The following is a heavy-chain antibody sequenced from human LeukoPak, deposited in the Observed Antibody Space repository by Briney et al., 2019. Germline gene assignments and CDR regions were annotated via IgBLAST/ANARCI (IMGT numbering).Heavy chain of an antibody. V-gene: IGHV1-46*01. CDR3: ARDQGSYYDSSGYSLNWFDP. CDR2: INPSGGST. CDR1: GYTFTSYY. D-gene: IGHD3-22*01. Sequence: AASVKVSCTASGYTFTSYYMHWVRQAPGQGLEWMGIINPSGGSTSYAQKFQGRVTMTRDTSTSTVYMELSSLRSEDTAVYYCARDQGSYYDSSGYSLNWFDPWGQGTLVTVSS. J-gene: IGHJ5*02.